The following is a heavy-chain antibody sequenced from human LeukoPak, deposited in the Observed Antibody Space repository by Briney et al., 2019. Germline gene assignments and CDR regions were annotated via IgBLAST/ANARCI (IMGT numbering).Heavy chain of an antibody. CDR1: GYTFSTCD. D-gene: IGHD3-10*01. CDR2: MNPNSGNT. J-gene: IGHJ5*02. Sequence: GASVKVSCKASGYTFSTCDINWVRQVTGQGLEWMGWMNPNSGNTGYAQKIQGRVTMTRNTSINTAYMELSSLRSEDTAVYYCARGPSRDYGSGSSWFDPWGQGTLVTVSS. V-gene: IGHV1-8*01. CDR3: ARGPSRDYGSGSSWFDP.